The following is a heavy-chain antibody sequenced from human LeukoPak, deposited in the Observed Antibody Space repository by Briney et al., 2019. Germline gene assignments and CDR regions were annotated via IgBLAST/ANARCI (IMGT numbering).Heavy chain of an antibody. Sequence: HPGGSLRLSCAASGFTFSSYWMSWVRQAPGKGLEWVANMNLDGSEKYYVDSVKGRFIISRDNAKNSLFLQMNSLIAEDTAVYYCARDDGFSCYSYWGQGTLVTVSS. CDR3: ARDDGFSCYSY. CDR1: GFTFSSYW. D-gene: IGHD3/OR15-3a*01. CDR2: MNLDGSEK. J-gene: IGHJ4*02. V-gene: IGHV3-7*01.